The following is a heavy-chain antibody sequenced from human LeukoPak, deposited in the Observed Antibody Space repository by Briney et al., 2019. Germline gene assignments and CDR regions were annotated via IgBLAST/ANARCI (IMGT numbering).Heavy chain of an antibody. V-gene: IGHV1-46*01. J-gene: IGHJ5*02. CDR1: GYSITNNW. D-gene: IGHD2-21*02. CDR3: ATDHSMSDTAWWFDP. Sequence: GASVKVSCKSSGYSITNNWMHWVRQAPGQGLEWMGVINPSGTGTSYSQKFQGRITMTRDTSTSTPYMELNSLRSEDTAFYYCATDHSMSDTAWWFDPWGQGTLVTVSS. CDR2: INPSGTGT.